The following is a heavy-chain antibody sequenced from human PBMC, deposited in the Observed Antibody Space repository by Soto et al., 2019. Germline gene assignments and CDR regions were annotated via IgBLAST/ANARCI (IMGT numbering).Heavy chain of an antibody. J-gene: IGHJ6*02. Sequence: PGGSLRLSCAASGFTFSSYAMHWVRQAPGKGLEWVAVISYDGSNKYYADSVKGRFTISRDNSKNTLYLQMNSLRAEDTAVYYCAIPYASAEYYYGMDVWGQGTTVTV. CDR3: AIPYASAEYYYGMDV. D-gene: IGHD2-8*01. V-gene: IGHV3-30-3*01. CDR2: ISYDGSNK. CDR1: GFTFSSYA.